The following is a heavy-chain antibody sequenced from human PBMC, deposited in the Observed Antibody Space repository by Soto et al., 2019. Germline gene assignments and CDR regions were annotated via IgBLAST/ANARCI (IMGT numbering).Heavy chain of an antibody. J-gene: IGHJ4*02. CDR1: GYTFATYG. V-gene: IGHV1-18*01. Sequence: QVQLLQSGAEVKNPGASVKVSCKASGYTFATYGIGWVRQAPGQGLEWMGWITPSNGDTNYAQKLQGRVTMTTDTSTSTAYMDVRRLRSDDTAVYFCLRMAPCKSGTCCSRALGYWGQGTLVTVSS. CDR2: ITPSNGDT. D-gene: IGHD2-15*01. CDR3: LRMAPCKSGTCCSRALGY.